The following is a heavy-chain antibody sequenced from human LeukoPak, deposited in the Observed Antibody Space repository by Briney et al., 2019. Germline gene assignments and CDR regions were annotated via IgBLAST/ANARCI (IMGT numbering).Heavy chain of an antibody. CDR2: INPNSGGT. J-gene: IGHJ5*02. CDR1: GYTFTDYY. CDR3: ARDRRFGEFNWFDP. D-gene: IGHD3-10*01. V-gene: IGHV1-2*02. Sequence: ASVKVSCKGSGYTFTDYYMHWVRQAPGQGLEWMGWINPNSGGTNYAQKFQGRVTMTRDTSISTAYMELSRLRSDDTAVYYCARDRRFGEFNWFDPWGQGTLVTVSS.